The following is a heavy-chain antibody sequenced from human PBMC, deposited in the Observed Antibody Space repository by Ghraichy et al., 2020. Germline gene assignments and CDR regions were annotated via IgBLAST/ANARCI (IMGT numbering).Heavy chain of an antibody. D-gene: IGHD4-11*01. CDR2: ISGSGGST. Sequence: LSLTCAASGFTFSSYAMSWVRQAPGKGLEWVSAISGSGGSTYYADSVKGRFTISRDNSKNTLYLQMNSLRAEDTAVYYCAKAPTVTPYYYYYMDVWGKGTTVTVSS. V-gene: IGHV3-23*01. CDR3: AKAPTVTPYYYYYMDV. CDR1: GFTFSSYA. J-gene: IGHJ6*03.